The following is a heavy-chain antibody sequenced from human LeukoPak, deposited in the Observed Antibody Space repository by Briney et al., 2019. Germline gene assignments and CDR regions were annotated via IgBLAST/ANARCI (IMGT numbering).Heavy chain of an antibody. CDR1: GGSISGYY. CDR2: IYYSGSP. V-gene: IGHV4-59*01. J-gene: IGHJ5*02. Sequence: SSETLSLTCTVSGGSISGYYWSWIRQPPGKGLEWIGYIYYSGSPNYNPSLRSRVTISVDTSKNQFSLKLNSVTAADTAVYYCARGSTRDKFDPWGQGTLVTVSS. CDR3: ARGSTRDKFDP. D-gene: IGHD2-15*01.